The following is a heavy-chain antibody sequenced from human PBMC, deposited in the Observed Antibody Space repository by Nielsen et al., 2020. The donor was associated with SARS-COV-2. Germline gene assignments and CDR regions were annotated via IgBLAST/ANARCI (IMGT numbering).Heavy chain of an antibody. D-gene: IGHD4-17*01. J-gene: IGHJ4*02. Sequence: GESLKISCAASGFTFSSYSMNWVRQAPGKGLEWVSSISSSSSYIYYADSVKGRFTISRDNAKNSLYLQMNSLRAEDTAVYYCARDGAVTMPSFFDYWGQGTLVTVSS. CDR1: GFTFSSYS. CDR2: ISSSSSYI. CDR3: ARDGAVTMPSFFDY. V-gene: IGHV3-21*01.